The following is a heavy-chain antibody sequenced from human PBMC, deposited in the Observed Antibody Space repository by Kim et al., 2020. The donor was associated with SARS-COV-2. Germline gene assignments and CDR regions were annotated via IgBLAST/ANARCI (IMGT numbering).Heavy chain of an antibody. D-gene: IGHD3-22*01. V-gene: IGHV3-73*01. CDR3: TRPRYDSSGYYQNLDY. J-gene: IGHJ4*02. CDR1: GFTFSGSA. Sequence: GGSLRLSCAASGFTFSGSAMHWVRQASGKGLEWVGRIRSKANSYATAYAASVKGRFTISRDDSKNTAYLQMNSLKTEDTAVYYCTRPRYDSSGYYQNLDYWGQGTLVTVSS. CDR2: IRSKANSYAT.